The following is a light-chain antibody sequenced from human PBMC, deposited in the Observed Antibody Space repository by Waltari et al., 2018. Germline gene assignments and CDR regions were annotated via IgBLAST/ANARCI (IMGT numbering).Light chain of an antibody. CDR2: DVT. Sequence: QSALTQPRSVSGSPGQSVTISCTGTRSDVGGYEYGSWYRQHPGKAPQLIIFDVTKRPSGVPDRFSGSKSGNTASLTISGLQAEDEADYYCSSYTGSYTLGVFGGGTKLTVL. V-gene: IGLV2-11*01. CDR3: SSYTGSYTLGV. CDR1: RSDVGGYEY. J-gene: IGLJ3*02.